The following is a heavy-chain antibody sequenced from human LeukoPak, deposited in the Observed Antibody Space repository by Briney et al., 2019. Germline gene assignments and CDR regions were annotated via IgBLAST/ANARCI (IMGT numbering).Heavy chain of an antibody. D-gene: IGHD2-15*01. J-gene: IGHJ6*03. CDR1: GFTFSSYE. CDR2: ISSSGSTI. Sequence: PGGSLRLSCAASGFTFSSYEMNWVRQAPGKGLEWVSYISSSGSTIYYADSVKGRFTISRDNAKNSLYLQMNSLRAEDTAVYYCARENCSGGSCYWGYYYYYMDVWGKGTTVTVSS. V-gene: IGHV3-48*03. CDR3: ARENCSGGSCYWGYYYYYMDV.